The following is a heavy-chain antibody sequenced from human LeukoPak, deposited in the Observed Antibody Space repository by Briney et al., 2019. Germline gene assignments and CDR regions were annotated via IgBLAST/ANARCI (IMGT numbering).Heavy chain of an antibody. CDR3: VSGNAPDYLWGTYRFDAFDI. CDR1: GYTFRDYS. Sequence: GGSLRLSCAASGYTFRDYSVNWVRQVPGKGLEWVSSISSTSSYIYYAASVKGRFTISRDNAKNSLFLQMNSLRDEDTAVYYCVSGNAPDYLWGTYRFDAFDIWAKGQWSSSLQ. V-gene: IGHV3-21*01. CDR2: ISSTSSYI. D-gene: IGHD3-16*02. J-gene: IGHJ3*02.